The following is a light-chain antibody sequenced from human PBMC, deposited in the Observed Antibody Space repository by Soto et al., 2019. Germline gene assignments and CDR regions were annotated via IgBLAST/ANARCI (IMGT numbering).Light chain of an antibody. CDR3: QQYNEWPPWT. CDR2: AAS. CDR1: QGFXSN. J-gene: IGKJ1*01. V-gene: IGKV3-15*01. Sequence: IAVTHSASTLSASPGERATLPCRASQGFXSNFAWYQRKPGQAPRLLIXAASTRATGIPARFIGSGSGKGFTLTISSLHSEEVAVYYCQQYNEWPPWTFGQGTKVDIK.